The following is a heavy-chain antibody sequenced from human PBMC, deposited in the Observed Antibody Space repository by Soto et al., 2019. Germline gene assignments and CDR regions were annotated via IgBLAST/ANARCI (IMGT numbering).Heavy chain of an antibody. Sequence: EVHLLESGGGLVQPGGSLRLSCAASGFTFTYYTMSWVRQAPGKGLEWVSGVINSGGSTYYADSVKGRFTISRDNSKNPLYLQMNSLRAEDTAVYYCAKLKSAASISNFDSWGQGTLVTVSS. V-gene: IGHV3-23*01. CDR2: VINSGGST. D-gene: IGHD3-3*02. CDR3: AKLKSAASISNFDS. CDR1: GFTFTYYT. J-gene: IGHJ4*02.